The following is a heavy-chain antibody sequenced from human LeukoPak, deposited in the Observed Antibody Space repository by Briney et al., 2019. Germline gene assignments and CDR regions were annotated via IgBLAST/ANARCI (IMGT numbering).Heavy chain of an antibody. CDR1: GGSMSSSSYY. D-gene: IGHD5-24*01. CDR3: ARVLGGRDGYNDAFDY. Sequence: PSETLSLTCTVSGGSMSSSSYYWGWLPQPPGKGLEWIGSIYYSGRTYYNPFLKSRVTISVDTSKNQFSLMLSSVTAADTAVYYCARVLGGRDGYNDAFDYWGQGTLVTVSS. J-gene: IGHJ4*02. CDR2: IYYSGRT. V-gene: IGHV4-39*07.